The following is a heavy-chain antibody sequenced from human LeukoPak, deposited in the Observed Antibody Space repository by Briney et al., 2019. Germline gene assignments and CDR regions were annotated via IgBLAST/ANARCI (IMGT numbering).Heavy chain of an antibody. D-gene: IGHD5-24*01. CDR1: GGSISSYY. CDR3: ARGRDGYNLD. J-gene: IGHJ4*02. V-gene: IGHV4-59*01. CDR2: IYYSGST. Sequence: NSSETLSLTCTVSGGSISSYYWSWIRQPPGKGLEWIGYIYYSGSTNYNPSLKSRVTISVDTSKNQFSLKLSSVTAADTAVYYCARGRDGYNLDWGQGTLVTVSS.